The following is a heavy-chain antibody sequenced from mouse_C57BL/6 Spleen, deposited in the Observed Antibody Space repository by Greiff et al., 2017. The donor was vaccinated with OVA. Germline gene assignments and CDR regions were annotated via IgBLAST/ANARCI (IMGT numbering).Heavy chain of an antibody. Sequence: EVQRVESGGGLVKPGGSLKLSCAASGFTFSSYTMSWVRQTPEKRLEWVATISGGGGNTYYPDSVKGRFTISRDNAKNTLYLQMSSLRSEDTALYYCARGGYGLYFDYWGQGTTLTVSS. CDR1: GFTFSSYT. D-gene: IGHD2-2*01. CDR2: ISGGGGNT. J-gene: IGHJ2*01. V-gene: IGHV5-9*01. CDR3: ARGGYGLYFDY.